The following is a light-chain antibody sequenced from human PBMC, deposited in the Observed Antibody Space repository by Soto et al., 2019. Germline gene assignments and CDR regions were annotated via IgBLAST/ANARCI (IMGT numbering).Light chain of an antibody. V-gene: IGLV1-40*01. CDR1: SPNIGAGYD. CDR3: QSYDSSLSGLV. CDR2: GNS. Sequence: QSVLTQPPSVSGAPGQRVTISCTGSSPNIGAGYDVHWYQQLPGTAPKLLIYGNSNRPSGVPDRFSGSKSGTSASLAITGLQAEDEADYYCQSYDSSLSGLVFGTGTKLTVL. J-gene: IGLJ1*01.